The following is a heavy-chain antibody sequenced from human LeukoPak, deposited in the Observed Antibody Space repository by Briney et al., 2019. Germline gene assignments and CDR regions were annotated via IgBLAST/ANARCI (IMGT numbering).Heavy chain of an antibody. D-gene: IGHD1-26*01. Sequence: GGSLRLSCAASGFTFSSYSMNWVRQAPGKGLEWVSSISSSSYIYYADSVKGRFTISRDNAKNSLYLQMNSLRAEDTAVYYCATQTTIVGATTVDYWGQGTLVTVSS. J-gene: IGHJ4*02. V-gene: IGHV3-21*01. CDR2: ISSSSYI. CDR3: ATQTTIVGATTVDY. CDR1: GFTFSSYS.